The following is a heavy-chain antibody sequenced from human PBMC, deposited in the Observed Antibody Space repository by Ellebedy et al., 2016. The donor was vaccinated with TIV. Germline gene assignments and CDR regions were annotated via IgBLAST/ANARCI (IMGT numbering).Heavy chain of an antibody. CDR2: INPNSGGT. V-gene: IGHV1-2*02. CDR3: ATLETNFDY. D-gene: IGHD1-14*01. J-gene: IGHJ4*02. Sequence: ASVKVSCKASGYAFTNYGLSWVRQAPGQGLEWMGWINPNSGGTNYAQKFQGRVTMTRDTSISTAYMELSRLRSDDTAVYYCATLETNFDYWGQGTLVTVSS. CDR1: GYAFTNYG.